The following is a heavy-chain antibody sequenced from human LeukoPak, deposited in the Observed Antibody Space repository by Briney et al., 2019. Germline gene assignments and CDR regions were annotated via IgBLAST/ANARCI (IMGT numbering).Heavy chain of an antibody. CDR3: ARGFDGMDV. V-gene: IGHV1-18*01. J-gene: IGHJ6*02. D-gene: IGHD3-3*01. CDR2: ISAYNGNT. CDR1: GYTFTSSA. Sequence: ASVTVSCKASGYTFTSSAINWVRQAPGQGLEWMGWISAYNGNTNYAQRLQGRVTMTTDTSTSTAYMELRSLRSDDTAVYYCARGFDGMDVWGQGTTVTVSS.